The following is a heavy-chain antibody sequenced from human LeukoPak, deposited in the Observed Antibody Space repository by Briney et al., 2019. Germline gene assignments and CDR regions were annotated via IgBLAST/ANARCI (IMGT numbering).Heavy chain of an antibody. CDR1: GFTFSSYA. J-gene: IGHJ4*02. CDR3: AKDLGRYRNNYFDY. V-gene: IGHV3-23*01. D-gene: IGHD1-26*01. Sequence: PGGSLRLSCAASGFTFSSYAMSWVRQAPEKGLEWVSTISGSGGGTYYADSVKGRFTISRDDSKNTLYLQMNSLRAEYTAVYYCAKDLGRYRNNYFDYWGQGTLVTVSS. CDR2: ISGSGGGT.